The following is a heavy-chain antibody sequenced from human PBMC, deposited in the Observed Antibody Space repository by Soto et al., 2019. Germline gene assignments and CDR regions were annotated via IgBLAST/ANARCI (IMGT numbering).Heavy chain of an antibody. J-gene: IGHJ4*02. Sequence: SDTLSLTCTVSGDSITSNSYFWAWIRQPPGKGLEWIGIIYYSGTTYYNPSLKSRVTISVDRSKNQFSLKLSSVTAADTAVYYCARHFSVDYFDYWGQGALVTVS. CDR1: GDSITSNSYF. CDR3: ARHFSVDYFDY. CDR2: IYYSGTT. V-gene: IGHV4-39*01.